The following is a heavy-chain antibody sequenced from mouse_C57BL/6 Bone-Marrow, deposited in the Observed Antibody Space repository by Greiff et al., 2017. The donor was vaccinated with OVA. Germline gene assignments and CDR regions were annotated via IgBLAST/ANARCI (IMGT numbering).Heavy chain of an antibody. CDR2: IYPGDGDT. CDR1: GYAFSSSW. CDR3: AWYFDV. J-gene: IGHJ1*03. V-gene: IGHV1-82*01. Sequence: VQLQESGPELVKPGASVKISCKASGYAFSSSWMNWVKQRPGKGLEWIGRIYPGDGDTNYNGKFKGKATLTADKSSSTAYMQLSSLTSEDSAVYFCAWYFDVWGTGTTVTVSS.